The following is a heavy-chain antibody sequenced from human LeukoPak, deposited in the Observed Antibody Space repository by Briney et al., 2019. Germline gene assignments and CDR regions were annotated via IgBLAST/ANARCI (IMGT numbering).Heavy chain of an antibody. Sequence: GGSLRLSCVASGFTFSSDTMNWVRQAPGKGLEWVSSISSSSSYRYYADSVKGRFTISRDNAKNSLYLQRSSLRAEDTAVYYCARGGNSGWFSQYFQHWGQGSLVTVSS. CDR2: ISSSSSYR. CDR1: GFTFSSDT. D-gene: IGHD6-19*01. J-gene: IGHJ1*01. V-gene: IGHV3-21*01. CDR3: ARGGNSGWFSQYFQH.